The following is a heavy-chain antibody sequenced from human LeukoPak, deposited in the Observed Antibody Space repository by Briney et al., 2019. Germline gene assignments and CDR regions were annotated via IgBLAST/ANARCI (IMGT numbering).Heavy chain of an antibody. D-gene: IGHD3-16*01. Sequence: GGSLRLSCAASGFTFSSYAMNWVRQAPGKGLEWVSAISGSGGSTYYADSVKGRFTISRDNSKNTLYLQMNSLRAEDTAVYYCAKESVYDYVWGSFDYWGQGTLVTVSS. CDR2: ISGSGGST. CDR1: GFTFSSYA. V-gene: IGHV3-23*01. J-gene: IGHJ4*02. CDR3: AKESVYDYVWGSFDY.